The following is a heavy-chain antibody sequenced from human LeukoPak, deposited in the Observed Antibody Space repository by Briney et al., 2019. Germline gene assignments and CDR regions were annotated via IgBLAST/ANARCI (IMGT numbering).Heavy chain of an antibody. V-gene: IGHV4-39*01. CDR3: ARQRRQSSSWYQNWFDP. CDR1: GGSISSSSYY. Sequence: PSETLSLTCTVSGGSISSSSYYWGWIRQPPGKGLEGIGSIYYSGSTYYNPSLKSRVTISVDTSKNQFSLKLSSVTAADTAVYYCARQRRQSSSWYQNWFDPWGQGNLVTVSS. D-gene: IGHD6-13*01. CDR2: IYYSGST. J-gene: IGHJ5*02.